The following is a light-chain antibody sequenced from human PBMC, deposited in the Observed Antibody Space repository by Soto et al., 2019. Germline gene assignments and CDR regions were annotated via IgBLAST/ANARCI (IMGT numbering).Light chain of an antibody. J-gene: IGKJ1*01. V-gene: IGKV1-5*01. CDR3: KQYNSFTWT. Sequence: DIQMTQSPSTLSASVGDRVTITCRASQSISSWLAWYQQKPGKAPKLLIYDASSLESGVTSRFSGSGSGTEFTLTISSLQTDEFATYYCKQYNSFTWTFGQGTKVDIK. CDR2: DAS. CDR1: QSISSW.